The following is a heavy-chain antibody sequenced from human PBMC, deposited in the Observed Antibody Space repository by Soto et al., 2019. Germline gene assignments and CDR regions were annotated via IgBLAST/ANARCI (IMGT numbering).Heavy chain of an antibody. CDR2: ISYSGTT. CDR3: ARVTITIFGVVDP. CDR1: GVSISTGGYH. J-gene: IGHJ5*02. V-gene: IGHV4-39*01. D-gene: IGHD3-3*01. Sequence: PSETLSLTCSVSGVSISTGGYHWGYIRQPPGKGLEWIGSISYSGTTHYNPSLTSRVTISGDTSKNQFSLKLTSVTAADTAVYYCARVTITIFGVVDPWGQGTLVTVSS.